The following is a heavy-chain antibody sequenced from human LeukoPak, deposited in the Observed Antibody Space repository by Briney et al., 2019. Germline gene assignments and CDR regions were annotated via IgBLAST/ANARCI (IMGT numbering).Heavy chain of an antibody. CDR1: GGSISSGGYY. D-gene: IGHD4-11*01. Sequence: NSSETLSLTCTVSGGSISSGGYYWSWIRQHPGKGLEWIGYIYYSGSTCYNPSLKSRVTISVDTSKNQFSLKLSSVTAADTAVYYCAASTALYYYYGMDVWGQGTTVTVSS. CDR3: AASTALYYYYGMDV. J-gene: IGHJ6*02. V-gene: IGHV4-31*03. CDR2: IYYSGST.